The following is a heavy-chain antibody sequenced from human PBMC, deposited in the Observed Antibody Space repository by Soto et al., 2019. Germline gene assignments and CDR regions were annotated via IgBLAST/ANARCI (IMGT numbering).Heavy chain of an antibody. Sequence: VQLVESGGGVVQPGRSLRLLCEASGFPFSRYGMHWVRRAPGMGLEWVAVISWDGLAQYYGDSVRGRFTISRDNSQSTLYLQMNSLRTEDTAIYYCAKETIQVGGPNYFDYWGQGVLVTVSS. CDR2: ISWDGLAQ. J-gene: IGHJ4*02. D-gene: IGHD1-1*01. CDR3: AKETIQVGGPNYFDY. CDR1: GFPFSRYG. V-gene: IGHV3-30*18.